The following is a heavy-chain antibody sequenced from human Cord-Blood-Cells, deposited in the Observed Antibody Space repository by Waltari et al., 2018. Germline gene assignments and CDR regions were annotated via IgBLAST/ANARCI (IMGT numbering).Heavy chain of an antibody. CDR3: ASLSNPSITMVQGVTDY. CDR1: GGSISSSNW. D-gene: IGHD3-10*01. J-gene: IGHJ4*02. CDR2: IYHSGST. V-gene: IGHV4-4*02. Sequence: QVQLQESGPGLVKPSGTLSLTCAVSGGSISSSNWWSWVRQPPGKGLEWIGEIYHSGSTNYNQSLKGRVTISVDKSKNQFSLKLGSVTGADTAVYYWASLSNPSITMVQGVTDYWGQGTLVTVSS.